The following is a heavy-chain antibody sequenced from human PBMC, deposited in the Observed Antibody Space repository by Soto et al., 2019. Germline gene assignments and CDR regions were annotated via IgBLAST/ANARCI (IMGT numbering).Heavy chain of an antibody. J-gene: IGHJ4*02. D-gene: IGHD3-9*01. CDR3: ARGGGEYYDILTGYPGFDY. CDR2: INAGNGNT. V-gene: IGHV1-3*01. CDR1: GYTFTSYA. Sequence: ASVKVSCKASGYTFTSYAMHWVRQAPGQRLEWMGWINAGNGNTKYSQKFQGRVTITRETSAGTAYMELSSLRSEDTAVYYCARGGGEYYDILTGYPGFDYWGQGTLVTVSS.